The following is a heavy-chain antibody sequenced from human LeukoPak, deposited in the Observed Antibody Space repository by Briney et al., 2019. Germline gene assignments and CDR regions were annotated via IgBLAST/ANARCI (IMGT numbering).Heavy chain of an antibody. CDR3: AKDGRFGEFVLWAYYYYYGMDV. D-gene: IGHD3-10*01. CDR1: GFTFSSYA. Sequence: GGSLRLSCAASGFTFSSYAMSWVRQAPGKGLEWVSAISGSGGSTYYADSVKGRFTISRDNSKNTLYLQMNNLRAEDTAVYYCAKDGRFGEFVLWAYYYYYGMDVWGQGTTVTVSS. V-gene: IGHV3-23*01. J-gene: IGHJ6*02. CDR2: ISGSGGST.